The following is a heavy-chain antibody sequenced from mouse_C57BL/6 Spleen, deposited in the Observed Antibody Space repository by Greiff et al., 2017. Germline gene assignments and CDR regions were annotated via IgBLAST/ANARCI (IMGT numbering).Heavy chain of an antibody. CDR1: GYAFSSSW. Sequence: VQLVESGPELVKPGASVKISCKASGYAFSSSWMNWVKQRPGKGLEWIGRIYPGDGDTNYNGKFKGKATLTADKSSSTAYMQLSSLTSEDSAVYFCARWNGNYVGDYWGQGTTLTVSS. D-gene: IGHD2-1*01. J-gene: IGHJ2*01. CDR2: IYPGDGDT. CDR3: ARWNGNYVGDY. V-gene: IGHV1-82*01.